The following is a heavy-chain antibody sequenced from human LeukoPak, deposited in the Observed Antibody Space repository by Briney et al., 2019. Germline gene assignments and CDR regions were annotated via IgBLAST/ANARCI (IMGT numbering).Heavy chain of an antibody. J-gene: IGHJ4*02. CDR2: ISSSSSTI. CDR1: GFTFSSYS. Sequence: GGSLRLSCAASGFTFSSYSMNWVRQAPGKGLEWVSYISSSSSTIYYADSVKGRFTISRDNAKNSLYLQMNSLRAEDTAVYYCAVGYCSGGSCCFFDYWGQGTLVTVSS. V-gene: IGHV3-48*01. CDR3: AVGYCSGGSCCFFDY. D-gene: IGHD2-15*01.